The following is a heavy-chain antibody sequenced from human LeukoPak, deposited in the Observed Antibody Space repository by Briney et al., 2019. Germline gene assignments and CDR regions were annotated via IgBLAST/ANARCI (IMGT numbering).Heavy chain of an antibody. V-gene: IGHV3-23*01. J-gene: IGHJ4*02. D-gene: IGHD2-2*01. CDR2: ICGSGGST. Sequence: GGSLRLSCAASGFTFSSYAMSWVRQAPGKGLEWVSAICGSGGSTYYVDSVKGRFTTSRDNSKNTLYLQMNSLRAEDTAVYYCAKPPLYCSSTSCQGYFDYWGQGTLVTVSS. CDR1: GFTFSSYA. CDR3: AKPPLYCSSTSCQGYFDY.